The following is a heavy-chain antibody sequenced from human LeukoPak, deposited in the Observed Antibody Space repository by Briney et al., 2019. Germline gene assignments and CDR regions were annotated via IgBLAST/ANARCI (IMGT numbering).Heavy chain of an antibody. J-gene: IGHJ5*02. V-gene: IGHV4-34*01. CDR3: ARGPRLQLEPRKKYNRFDP. D-gene: IGHD1-1*01. CDR1: GETFTNYY. Sequence: SETLSLTCVVYGETFTNYYWSWIRQPPGKGLEWIGEVNHSGSANYNPSLKSRVTISVDTSKSQFSLRLNSVTAADTAVYYCARGPRLQLEPRKKYNRFDPWGQGSLVTVSS. CDR2: VNHSGSA.